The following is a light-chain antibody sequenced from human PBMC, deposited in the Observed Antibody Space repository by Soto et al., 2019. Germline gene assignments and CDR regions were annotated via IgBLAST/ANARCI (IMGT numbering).Light chain of an antibody. CDR2: GKT. Sequence: QAVVTQPPSVSGAPGQRVTISCTGSSSNIGAGFDVHRYQQFPGTAPKLLIYGKTNRPSGVPDRCSGSKSGTSASLAIIGLQAEDEPDYYCQSYDSSLTAPVFFGGGTKLTVL. V-gene: IGLV1-40*01. J-gene: IGLJ2*01. CDR3: QSYDSSLTAPVF. CDR1: SSNIGAGFD.